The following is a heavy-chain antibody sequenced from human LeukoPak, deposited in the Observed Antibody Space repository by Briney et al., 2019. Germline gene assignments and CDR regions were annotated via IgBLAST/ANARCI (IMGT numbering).Heavy chain of an antibody. V-gene: IGHV3-33*06. Sequence: GGSLRLSCAASGFTFSSYGMHWVRQAPGKGLEGVAVIWYDGSNKYYADYVKGRSTISRDNSKNTLYLQMNSLRAEDTAVYYCAKDKRGDSRDYYSDFWGQGTPVTVSS. CDR3: AKDKRGDSRDYYSDF. D-gene: IGHD6-13*01. CDR2: IWYDGSNK. CDR1: GFTFSSYG. J-gene: IGHJ4*02.